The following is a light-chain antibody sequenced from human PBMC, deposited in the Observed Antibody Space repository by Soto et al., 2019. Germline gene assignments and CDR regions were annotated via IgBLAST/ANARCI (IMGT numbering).Light chain of an antibody. J-gene: IGLJ3*02. Sequence: QSVLTQSPSVSGAPGQRVTISCTGSSSNIGAGYDVHWYQQLPGTAPKLLIYGNNNRPSGVPDRFSGSKSGTSASLAITGLQAEDEADYYCQSYDSSLSGGVFGGGTQLTVL. CDR3: QSYDSSLSGGV. V-gene: IGLV1-40*01. CDR1: SSNIGAGYD. CDR2: GNN.